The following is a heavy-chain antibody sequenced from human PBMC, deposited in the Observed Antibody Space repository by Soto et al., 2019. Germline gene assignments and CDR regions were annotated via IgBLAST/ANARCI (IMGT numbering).Heavy chain of an antibody. V-gene: IGHV4-59*01. J-gene: IGHJ5*02. D-gene: IGHD5-18*01. Sequence: YYCAWILKPQGKGLEWIGYIYYSGSTNYNPSLKSRVTISVDTPKNQFSLKLSSVTAADTAVYYCARVLETAMATNCFDPSGEALLVSV. CDR1: YY. CDR3: ARVLETAMATNCFDP. CDR2: IYYSGST.